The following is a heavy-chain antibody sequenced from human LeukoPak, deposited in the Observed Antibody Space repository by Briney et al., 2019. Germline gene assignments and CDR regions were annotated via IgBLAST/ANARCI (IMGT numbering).Heavy chain of an antibody. J-gene: IGHJ4*02. CDR2: INAGNGNT. D-gene: IGHD4-17*01. CDR1: GYTFTTYA. Sequence: GASVKVSCKASGYTFTTYAMHWVRQAPGQRLEWMGWINAGNGNTKYSQKFQGRVTITSDTSASTAYMELSSLRSEDTAVYYCARPDYGDTPPRYWGQGTLVTVSS. CDR3: ARPDYGDTPPRY. V-gene: IGHV1-3*01.